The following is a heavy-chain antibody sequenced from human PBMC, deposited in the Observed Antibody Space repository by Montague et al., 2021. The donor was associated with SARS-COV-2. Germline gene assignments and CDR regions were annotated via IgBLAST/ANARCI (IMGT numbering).Heavy chain of an antibody. D-gene: IGHD3-9*01. CDR2: IYTSGST. V-gene: IGHV4-61*02. J-gene: IGHJ6*02. CDR3: ARDFGGDIDWSGYYYYYGMDV. CDR1: GGSISSGSYY. Sequence: TLSLTCTVSGGSISSGSYYWSWIRQPAGKGLEWIGRIYTSGSTNYNPSLKSRVTISVDTSKNQFSLKLSSVTAADTAVYYCARDFGGDIDWSGYYYYYGMDVWGQGTTVTVSS.